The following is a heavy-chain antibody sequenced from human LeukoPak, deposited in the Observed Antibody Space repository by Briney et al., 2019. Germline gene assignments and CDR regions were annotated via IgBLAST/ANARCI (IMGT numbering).Heavy chain of an antibody. CDR1: GGSISSYY. V-gene: IGHV4-4*07. D-gene: IGHD3-22*01. CDR2: IYTSGST. J-gene: IGHJ5*02. CDR3: ARAGDSSGYLNWFDP. Sequence: SETLSLTCTVSGGSISSYYWSWIRQPPGKGLEWIGRIYTSGSTNYNPSLKSRVTMSLDTSKNQFSLKLNSVTAADTAVYYCARAGDSSGYLNWFDPWGQGTLVTVSS.